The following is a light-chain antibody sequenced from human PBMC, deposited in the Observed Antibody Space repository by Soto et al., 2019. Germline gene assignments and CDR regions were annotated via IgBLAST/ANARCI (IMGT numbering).Light chain of an antibody. J-gene: IGKJ1*01. CDR1: QGIRND. CDR3: LQDFHYPWT. Sequence: IQMTQSPSSLSASVGDRVTITCRASQGIRNDLGWYQQKPGKAPRLLIFRASSLQSGVPSRFSGSGSGTDFTLNINSLQPEDFATYYCLQDFHYPWTFGQGTKVEIK. V-gene: IGKV1-6*01. CDR2: RAS.